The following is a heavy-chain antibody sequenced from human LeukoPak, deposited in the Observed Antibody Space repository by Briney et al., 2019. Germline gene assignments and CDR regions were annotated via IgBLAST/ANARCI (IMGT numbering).Heavy chain of an antibody. CDR3: ARVWGSDCSGGSCPTAFDI. CDR1: GGSISSGDYY. V-gene: IGHV4-30-4*01. D-gene: IGHD2-15*01. CDR2: IYYSGST. Sequence: SQTLSLTCTVSGGSISSGDYYWSWIRQPPGKGLEWIGYIYYSGSTYYNPSLKSRVTISVGTSKNQLSLKLSSVTAADTAVYYCARVWGSDCSGGSCPTAFDIWGQGTMVTVSS. J-gene: IGHJ3*02.